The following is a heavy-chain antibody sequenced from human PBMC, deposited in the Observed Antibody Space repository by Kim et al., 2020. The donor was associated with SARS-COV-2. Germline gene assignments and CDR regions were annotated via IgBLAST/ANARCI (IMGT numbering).Heavy chain of an antibody. CDR3: ARHSGDTAMVDTLFDY. V-gene: IGHV5-51*01. D-gene: IGHD5-18*01. J-gene: IGHJ4*02. Sequence: RCTRSFQGRVTISADKSISTAYLQWSSLKASDTAMYYCARHSGDTAMVDTLFDYWGQGTLVTVSS.